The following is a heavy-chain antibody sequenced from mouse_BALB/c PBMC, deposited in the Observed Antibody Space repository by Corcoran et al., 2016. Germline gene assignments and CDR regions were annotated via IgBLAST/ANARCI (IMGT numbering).Heavy chain of an antibody. V-gene: IGHV9-1*02. CDR3: ARDYGSSYPLDY. CDR1: GYTFTNYG. CDR2: INTYTGEP. D-gene: IGHD1-1*01. J-gene: IGHJ2*01. Sequence: QIQLVQSGPELKKPGETVKISCKASGYTFTNYGMNWVKQAPGKGLKWMGWINTYTGEPTYADDFKGRFAFSLETSASTAYLQINNLKNEDMATYVCARDYGSSYPLDYWGQGTTLTVSA.